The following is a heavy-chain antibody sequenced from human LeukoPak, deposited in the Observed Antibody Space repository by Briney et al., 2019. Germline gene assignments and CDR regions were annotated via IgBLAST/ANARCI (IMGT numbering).Heavy chain of an antibody. D-gene: IGHD3-16*02. CDR1: GFTFSIYW. V-gene: IGHV3-7*01. Sequence: PGGSLRLSCAVSGFTFSIYWMSWVRQAPGKGLECVANIKQDGSEKYYVDSVKGRFTISRDNAKNSLYLQMNSLRAEDTDVYYCARDGMYDYVWGSYRAIDYWGQGTLVTVSS. CDR2: IKQDGSEK. CDR3: ARDGMYDYVWGSYRAIDY. J-gene: IGHJ4*02.